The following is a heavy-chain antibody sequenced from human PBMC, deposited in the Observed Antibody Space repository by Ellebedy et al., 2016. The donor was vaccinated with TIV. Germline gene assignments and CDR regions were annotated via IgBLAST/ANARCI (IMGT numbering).Heavy chain of an antibody. CDR1: GYTFTSYD. Sequence: AASVKVSCKASGYTFTSYDINWVRQATGQGLEWMGGIIPIFGTANYAQKFQGRVTITADESTSTAYMELSSLRSEDTAVYYCARDLVRGVVAQNFDYWGQGTLVTVSS. CDR3: ARDLVRGVVAQNFDY. V-gene: IGHV1-69*13. D-gene: IGHD2-15*01. J-gene: IGHJ4*02. CDR2: IIPIFGTA.